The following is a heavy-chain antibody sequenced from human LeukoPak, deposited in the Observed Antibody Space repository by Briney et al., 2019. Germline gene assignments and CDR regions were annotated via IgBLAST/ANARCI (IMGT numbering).Heavy chain of an antibody. CDR2: IKQDGSEK. Sequence: GGSLRLSCAASGFTFSSYWMSWVRQAPGKGLEWVANIKQDGSEKYYVASVKGRFTISRDNAKNSLYLQMNSLRAEDTAVYYCARGDWDIVVVPAAPADFDYWGQGTLVTVSS. D-gene: IGHD2-2*01. CDR3: ARGDWDIVVVPAAPADFDY. V-gene: IGHV3-7*01. J-gene: IGHJ4*02. CDR1: GFTFSSYW.